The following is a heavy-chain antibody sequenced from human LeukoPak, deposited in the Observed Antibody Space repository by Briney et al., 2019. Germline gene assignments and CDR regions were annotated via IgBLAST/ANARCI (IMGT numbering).Heavy chain of an antibody. CDR2: ISYSGNT. Sequence: PSETLSLTCTVSGGSVSSGSYYWSWIRQPPGKGLEWMGYISYSGNTNYNPSLKSRVTISVDTSKNQFSLRLSTVTTADTAMYYCARDDGLRLGGYFDYWGQGTLVTVSS. J-gene: IGHJ4*02. CDR3: ARDDGLRLGGYFDY. V-gene: IGHV4-61*01. CDR1: GGSVSSGSYY. D-gene: IGHD3-16*01.